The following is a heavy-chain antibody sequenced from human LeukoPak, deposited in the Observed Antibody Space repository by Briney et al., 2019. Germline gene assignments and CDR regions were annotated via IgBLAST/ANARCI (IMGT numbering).Heavy chain of an antibody. CDR1: GFTVSSNY. D-gene: IGHD3-22*01. Sequence: GGSLRLSCAASGFTVSSNYMSWVRQAPGKGLEWVANIKQDGSEKYYVDSVKGRFTISRDNAKNSLYLQMNSLRAEDTAVYYCARDLLYYYDSSGYPAFDYWGQGTLVTVSS. CDR3: ARDLLYYYDSSGYPAFDY. V-gene: IGHV3-7*01. J-gene: IGHJ4*02. CDR2: IKQDGSEK.